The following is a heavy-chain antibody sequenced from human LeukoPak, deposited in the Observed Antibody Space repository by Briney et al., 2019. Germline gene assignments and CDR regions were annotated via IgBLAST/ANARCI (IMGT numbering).Heavy chain of an antibody. CDR3: AKDGEYCSGGSCSTNLPGYYYDMDV. CDR1: GFSVSYYY. D-gene: IGHD2-15*01. Sequence: PGGSLRLSCAVSGFSVSYYYMNWVRQAPGKGLEWVSLIRGSGETFYADSVKGRFTISRDDSKNTVYLQVNSLRVEDTAVYYCAKDGEYCSGGSCSTNLPGYYYDMDVWGQGTTVTVSS. V-gene: IGHV3-66*03. J-gene: IGHJ6*02. CDR2: IRGSGET.